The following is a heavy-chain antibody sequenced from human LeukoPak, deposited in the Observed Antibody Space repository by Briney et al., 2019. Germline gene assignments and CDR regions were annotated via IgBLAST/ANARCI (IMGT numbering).Heavy chain of an antibody. Sequence: SETLSLTCAVYGGSFSGYYWSWIRQPPGKGREWIGEINHSGSTNYNPSLKSRVTISVDTSKNQFSLKLSSVTAADTAVYYCARQIVVVVAATPFDPWGQGTLVTVSS. V-gene: IGHV4-34*01. CDR3: ARQIVVVVAATPFDP. CDR1: GGSFSGYY. D-gene: IGHD2-15*01. J-gene: IGHJ5*02. CDR2: INHSGST.